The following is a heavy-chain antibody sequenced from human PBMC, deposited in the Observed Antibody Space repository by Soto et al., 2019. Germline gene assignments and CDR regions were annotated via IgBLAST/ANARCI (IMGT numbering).Heavy chain of an antibody. Sequence: PSQTLSLSCAISGDSVSANNAAWNWIRQSPSRGLEWLGRTYFRSKWNYDYAESVKSRLTITPDTTDNQISLQFNSVIPEDAAVYYCVRQPLANLALYGMDVWGQGTTVTVSS. J-gene: IGHJ6*02. D-gene: IGHD6-6*01. CDR1: GDSVSANNAA. CDR2: TYFRSKWNY. V-gene: IGHV6-1*01. CDR3: VRQPLANLALYGMDV.